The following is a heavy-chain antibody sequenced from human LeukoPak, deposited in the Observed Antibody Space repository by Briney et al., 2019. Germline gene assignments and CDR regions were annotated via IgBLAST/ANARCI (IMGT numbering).Heavy chain of an antibody. Sequence: PSETLSLTCTVSGGSVSSYYWSWIRQPPGKGLEWIGSIYYSGSTYYNPSLKSRVTISVDTSKNQFSLKLSSVTAADTAVYYCARELLWFGELLGGLDYWGQGTLVTVSS. J-gene: IGHJ4*02. V-gene: IGHV4-59*02. CDR3: ARELLWFGELLGGLDY. D-gene: IGHD3-10*01. CDR2: IYYSGST. CDR1: GGSVSSYY.